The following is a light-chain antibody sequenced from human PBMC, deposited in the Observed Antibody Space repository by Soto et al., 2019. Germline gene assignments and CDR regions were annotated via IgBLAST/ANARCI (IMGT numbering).Light chain of an antibody. CDR3: QQYNKWPWT. V-gene: IGKV3-15*01. CDR2: GAS. CDR1: QSVDSN. J-gene: IGKJ1*01. Sequence: EIVMTQSPATLSVSPGESATLSCRASQSVDSNLAWYQQKPGQTPRLLIYGASTRATGVPARFSGSGSGTDFTLTISSLQSEDFAVYFCQQYNKWPWTFGPGTRVQLK.